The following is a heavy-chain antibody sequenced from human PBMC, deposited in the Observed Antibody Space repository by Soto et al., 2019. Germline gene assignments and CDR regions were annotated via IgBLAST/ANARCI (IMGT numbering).Heavy chain of an antibody. J-gene: IGHJ5*02. D-gene: IGHD1-26*01. CDR1: GGSISSYY. CDR3: ARAIVGENWFDP. V-gene: IGHV4-59*01. CDR2: IYYSGST. Sequence: SETLSLTCTVSGGSISSYYWSWIRQPPGKGLEWIGYIYYSGSTNYNPSLKSRVTISVDTSKNQFSLKLSSVTAADTAVYYCARAIVGENWFDPWGQGTLVTVCS.